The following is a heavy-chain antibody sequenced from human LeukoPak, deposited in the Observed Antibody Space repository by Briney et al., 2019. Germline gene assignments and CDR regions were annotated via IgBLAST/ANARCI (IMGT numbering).Heavy chain of an antibody. Sequence: GGSLRLSCAASGYTFSKVWMSWVRQAPGKGLEWVGRIKSKTDSGTTDYAAPVKGRFTISRDDSKNTLHLQMNSLKNEDTAVYYCKGDGYGYVYWGQGTLVTVPS. V-gene: IGHV3-15*01. CDR1: GYTFSKVW. J-gene: IGHJ4*02. CDR3: KGDGYGYVY. D-gene: IGHD5-24*01. CDR2: IKSKTDSGTT.